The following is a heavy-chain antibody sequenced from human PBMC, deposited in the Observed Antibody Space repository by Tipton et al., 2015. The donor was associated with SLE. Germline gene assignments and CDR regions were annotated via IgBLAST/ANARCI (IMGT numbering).Heavy chain of an antibody. CDR1: VFTFSDSW. J-gene: IGHJ4*02. CDR2: LKQDGSSK. V-gene: IGHV3-7*01. CDR3: VRAFPYDYANN. Sequence: SLRLSCETSVFTFSDSWLYWVRQAPGKGLEWGANLKQDGSSKAYVDSVKGRFTISRDNAKNSLFLLMNSLRADDTAVYYCVRAFPYDYANNWGRGTLVTVSS. D-gene: IGHD4-17*01.